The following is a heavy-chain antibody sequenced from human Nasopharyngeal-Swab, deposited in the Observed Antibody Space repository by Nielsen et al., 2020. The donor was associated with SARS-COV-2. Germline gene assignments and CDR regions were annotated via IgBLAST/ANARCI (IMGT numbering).Heavy chain of an antibody. CDR3: ARDPGDYGPAEFDP. J-gene: IGHJ5*02. V-gene: IGHV4-39*07. D-gene: IGHD4/OR15-4a*01. CDR1: GGSISSSSYY. CDR2: IYYSGST. Sequence: SETLSLTCTVSGGSISSSSYYWGWIRPPPGKGLDGIGSIYYSGSTYYNPSLKSRVTISVDTSKNQFSLKLSSVTAADTAVYYCARDPGDYGPAEFDPWGQGTLVTVSS.